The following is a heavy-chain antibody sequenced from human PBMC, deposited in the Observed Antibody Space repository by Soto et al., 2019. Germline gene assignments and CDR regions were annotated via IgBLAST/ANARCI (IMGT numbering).Heavy chain of an antibody. V-gene: IGHV1-2*02. CDR2: INPNSGGT. Sequence: ASVKVSCKASGYTFTGYYMHWLRQAPGQGLEWMGWINPNSGGTNYAQKFQGRVTMTRDTSISTAYMELSRLRSDDTAVYYCARDQDRDWNSEPGYYYYGMDVWGQGTTVTVSS. J-gene: IGHJ6*02. CDR1: GYTFTGYY. CDR3: ARDQDRDWNSEPGYYYYGMDV. D-gene: IGHD1-7*01.